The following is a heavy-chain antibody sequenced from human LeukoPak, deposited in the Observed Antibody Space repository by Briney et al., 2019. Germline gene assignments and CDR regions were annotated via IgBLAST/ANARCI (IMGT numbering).Heavy chain of an antibody. CDR2: ITGSGVST. CDR3: AKDAQYNWNEEY. D-gene: IGHD1-1*01. V-gene: IGHV3-23*01. Sequence: EGSLRLSCAASGFTFSSYAMNWVRQAPGKGLEWVSAITGSGVSTYYADSVKGRVTISRDNSKSTLYLQMNNLRAEDTAVYYCAKDAQYNWNEEYWGQGTLVTVSS. CDR1: GFTFSSYA. J-gene: IGHJ4*02.